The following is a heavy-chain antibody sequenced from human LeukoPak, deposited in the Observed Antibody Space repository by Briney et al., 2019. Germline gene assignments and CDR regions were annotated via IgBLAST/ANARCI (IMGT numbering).Heavy chain of an antibody. D-gene: IGHD3-22*01. Sequence: GGSLRLSCAASGFTFSSYAMSWVRQAPGKGLEWVSLISGSGGSTYYADSVKGRFTISRDDAKNTLYLQVNSLRAEDTAVYYCARQVVAAPRVFDYWGQGTLVTVSS. J-gene: IGHJ4*02. CDR2: ISGSGGST. CDR1: GFTFSSYA. V-gene: IGHV3-23*01. CDR3: ARQVVAAPRVFDY.